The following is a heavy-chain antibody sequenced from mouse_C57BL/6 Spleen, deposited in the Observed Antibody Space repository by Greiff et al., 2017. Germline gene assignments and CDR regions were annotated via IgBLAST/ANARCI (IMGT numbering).Heavy chain of an antibody. D-gene: IGHD2-3*01. CDR1: GYTFTSYW. J-gene: IGHJ4*01. V-gene: IGHV1-72*01. Sequence: QVQLQQPGAELVKPGASVKLSCKASGYTFTSYWMHWVKQRPGRGLEWIGRIDPNSGGTKYNEKFKSKATLTVDKPSSTAYIQLSSLTSEDYAVDYCARDGYYAMDYWGQGTSVTVSS. CDR3: ARDGYYAMDY. CDR2: IDPNSGGT.